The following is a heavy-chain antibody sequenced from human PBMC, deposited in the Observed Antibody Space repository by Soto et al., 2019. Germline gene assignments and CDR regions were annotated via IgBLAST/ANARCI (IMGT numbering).Heavy chain of an antibody. J-gene: IGHJ4*02. D-gene: IGHD2-21*02. CDR3: ARDHCGGDCWTFDY. V-gene: IGHV3-30*04. Sequence: QVQLVESGGGVVQPGRSLRLSCAASGFTFSSYAMHWVRQAPGKGLEWVAVISYDGSNKYYADSVKGRFTISRDNSKNTLYLQMNSLRAEDTAVYYCARDHCGGDCWTFDYWGQGTLVTVSS. CDR1: GFTFSSYA. CDR2: ISYDGSNK.